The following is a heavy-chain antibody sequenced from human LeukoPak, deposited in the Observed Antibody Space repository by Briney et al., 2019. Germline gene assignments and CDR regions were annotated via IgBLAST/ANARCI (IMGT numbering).Heavy chain of an antibody. CDR1: GGSIDSYY. CDR2: IYSSGTT. J-gene: IGHJ4*02. CDR3: ARGTRSSSWYAGSFDY. Sequence: SETLSLTCTVSGGSIDSYYWTWIRQPAGKALEWIGRIYSSGTTNYNPSLKSRVTMSVDTSKNQFSLNLTSVTAADTAVYYCARGTRSSSWYAGSFDYWGQGTLVTVSS. D-gene: IGHD6-13*01. V-gene: IGHV4-4*07.